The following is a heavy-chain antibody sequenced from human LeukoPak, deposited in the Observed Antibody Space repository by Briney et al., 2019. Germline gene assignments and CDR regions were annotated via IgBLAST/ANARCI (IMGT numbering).Heavy chain of an antibody. V-gene: IGHV3-74*01. CDR2: INSDGSST. D-gene: IGHD5-18*01. J-gene: IGHJ4*02. CDR1: GFTFSSYW. Sequence: GGSLRLSCAASGFTFSSYWMHWVRQAPGKGLVWVSRINSDGSSTSYADSVKGRFTISRDNAKNTLYLQMNSLRAEDTALYYCARGYSYEPTSEFDYWGQGTLVTVSS. CDR3: ARGYSYEPTSEFDY.